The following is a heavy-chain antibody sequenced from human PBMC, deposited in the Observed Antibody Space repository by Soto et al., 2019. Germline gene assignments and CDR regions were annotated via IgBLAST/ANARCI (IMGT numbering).Heavy chain of an antibody. J-gene: IGHJ6*02. CDR3: AIDRGRWLQVGMHV. D-gene: IGHD1-26*01. CDR1: GFTFSGCA. Sequence: PGGSLRLSCAASGFTFSGCAMHWVRQAPGKGLEWVAVISYDGSNEYYADSVKGRFTISRDNSKNTLYLQMNSLRAEDTAVYYCAIDRGRWLQVGMHVWGQGTTVTVSS. CDR2: ISYDGSNE. V-gene: IGHV3-30-3*01.